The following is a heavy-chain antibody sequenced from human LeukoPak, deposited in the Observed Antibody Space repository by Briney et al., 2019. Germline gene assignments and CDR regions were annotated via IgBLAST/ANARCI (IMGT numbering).Heavy chain of an antibody. CDR3: AKSNGDYVGWYYSYMDV. CDR2: IYYSGST. D-gene: IGHD4-17*01. J-gene: IGHJ6*03. V-gene: IGHV4-59*01. Sequence: KTSETLSLTCTVSGGSISSYYWSWIRQPPGKGLEWIGYIYYSGSTNYNPSLKSRVTISVDTSRNQFSLKLSSVTAADTAVYYCAKSNGDYVGWYYSYMDVWGKGTTVTVSS. CDR1: GGSISSYY.